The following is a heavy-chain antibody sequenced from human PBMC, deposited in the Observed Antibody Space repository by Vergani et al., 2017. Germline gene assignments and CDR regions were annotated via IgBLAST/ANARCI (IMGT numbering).Heavy chain of an antibody. Sequence: QVQLVQSGAEVKKPGSSVKVSCKASGGTFSSYAISWVRQAPGQGLEWMGGIIPIFGTANYAQKFQGRVTITADESTSTAYMELSSLRSDDTAVYYCARTSRAITFGGVIVTLNYWGQGTLVTVSS. D-gene: IGHD3-16*02. CDR3: ARTSRAITFGGVIVTLNY. V-gene: IGHV1-69*01. CDR2: IIPIFGTA. J-gene: IGHJ4*02. CDR1: GGTFSSYA.